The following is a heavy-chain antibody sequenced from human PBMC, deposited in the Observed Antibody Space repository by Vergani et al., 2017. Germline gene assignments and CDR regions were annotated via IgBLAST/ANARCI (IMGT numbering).Heavy chain of an antibody. CDR1: GASIRSSNYY. D-gene: IGHD6-19*01. CDR3: ATHSTVEGLVKLGWIDP. J-gene: IGHJ5*02. CDR2: IYYSGST. V-gene: IGHV4-39*01. Sequence: QLQLQESGPGLVKPSATLSLTCSVSGASIRSSNYYWGWIRQPPGKGLEWIASIYYSGSTYYNPSLKSRVTISVDTSKNQFSLKLSSVTAADTAVYVCATHSTVEGLVKLGWIDPWGQGILVTVSS.